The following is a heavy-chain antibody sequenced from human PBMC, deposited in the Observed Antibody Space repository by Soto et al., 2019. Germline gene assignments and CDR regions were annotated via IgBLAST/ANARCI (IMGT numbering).Heavy chain of an antibody. V-gene: IGHV4-59*01. Sequence: PSETLSLTCTASGGSISSYYWSWIRQPPGKGLEWIGYIYYSGSTNYNPSLKSRVTISVDTSKNQFSLKLSSVTAADTAVYYCARDTNYYDSSGYEDDAFDIWGQGTMVTVSS. J-gene: IGHJ3*02. D-gene: IGHD3-22*01. CDR1: GGSISSYY. CDR2: IYYSGST. CDR3: ARDTNYYDSSGYEDDAFDI.